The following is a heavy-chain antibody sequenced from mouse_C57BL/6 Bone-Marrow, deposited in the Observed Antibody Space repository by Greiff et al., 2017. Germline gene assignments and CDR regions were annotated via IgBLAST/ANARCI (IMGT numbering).Heavy chain of an antibody. CDR2: ISSGGSYT. CDR1: GFTFSSYG. V-gene: IGHV5-6*01. Sequence: EVQVVESGGDLVKPGWSLKLSCAASGFTFSSYGMSWVRQTPDKRLEWVATISSGGSYTYYPDSVKGRFTITRDNATNTLYLQMSSLKSEDTAMYYCARHHMPYFDFWGQGTTLTVSS. D-gene: IGHD6-5*01. J-gene: IGHJ2*01. CDR3: ARHHMPYFDF.